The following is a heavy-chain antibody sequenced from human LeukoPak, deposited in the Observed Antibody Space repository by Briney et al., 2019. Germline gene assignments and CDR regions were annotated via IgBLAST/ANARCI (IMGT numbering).Heavy chain of an antibody. CDR3: ARQYCSGGSCYSEYDFDY. CDR2: IYYSGST. Sequence: SETLSLTCTVSGGSISSSSYYWGWIRQPPGKGLEWIGSIYYSGSTYYNPSLKSRVTISVDTSKNQLSLKLSSVTAADTAVYYCARQYCSGGSCYSEYDFDYWGQGTLVTVSS. CDR1: GGSISSSSYY. J-gene: IGHJ4*02. V-gene: IGHV4-39*01. D-gene: IGHD2-15*01.